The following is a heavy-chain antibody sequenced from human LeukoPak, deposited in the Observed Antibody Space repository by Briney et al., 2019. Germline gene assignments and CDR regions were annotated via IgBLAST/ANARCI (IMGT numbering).Heavy chain of an antibody. J-gene: IGHJ6*03. V-gene: IGHV4-34*01. D-gene: IGHD5-18*01. Sequence: PSETLSLTCAVYGGSFSGYYWSWIPQPPGKGLELIGEINHSGSTNYNPSLKSRVPISVDTSKNQFSLKLSSVTAADTAVYYCARGRRIQLWSRPDYYMDVWGKGTTVTVSS. CDR2: INHSGST. CDR3: ARGRRIQLWSRPDYYMDV. CDR1: GGSFSGYY.